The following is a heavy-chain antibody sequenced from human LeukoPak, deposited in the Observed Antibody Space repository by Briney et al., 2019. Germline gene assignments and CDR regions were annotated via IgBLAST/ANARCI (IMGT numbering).Heavy chain of an antibody. V-gene: IGHV3-74*01. J-gene: IGHJ4*02. Sequence: GGSLRLSCAASGFTSSSYWMHWVRQAPGKGLVWVSRINSDGSSTSYADSVRGRFSISRDNAKNTLYLQMNSLRAEDTAVYYCARAGFTFSDYFGSFFDYWGQGTLVTVSS. D-gene: IGHD3-10*01. CDR1: GFTSSSYW. CDR3: ARAGFTFSDYFGSFFDY. CDR2: INSDGSST.